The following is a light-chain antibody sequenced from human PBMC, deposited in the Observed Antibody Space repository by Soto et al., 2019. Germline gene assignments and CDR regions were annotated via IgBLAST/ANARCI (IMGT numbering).Light chain of an antibody. CDR1: SSNIGAGYD. J-gene: IGLJ1*01. V-gene: IGLV1-40*01. Sequence: QSVLTQPPSVSGAPGQRVTISCTGSSSNIGAGYDVHWYQQLPGTAPRLLISGYNNRPSGVPDRFSGSQSGTSASLAITGLQAEDEADYYCQSYDNSLSVLYVFGTGTKVTVL. CDR3: QSYDNSLSVLYV. CDR2: GYN.